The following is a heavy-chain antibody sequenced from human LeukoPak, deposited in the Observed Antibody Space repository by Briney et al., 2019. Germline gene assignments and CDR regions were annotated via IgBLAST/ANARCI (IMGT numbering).Heavy chain of an antibody. V-gene: IGHV4-59*11. CDR2: IFYSGST. CDR1: GGSIDSHF. Sequence: SETLSLTCTVSGGSIDSHFWSWIRQPPGKGLEWIGNIFYSGSTNNNPSLERRLTISQDSSKNQVSLKLSSVTAADTAVYYCARGQRWQYAFDIWGQGTMVTVSS. CDR3: ARGQRWQYAFDI. J-gene: IGHJ3*02. D-gene: IGHD6-19*01.